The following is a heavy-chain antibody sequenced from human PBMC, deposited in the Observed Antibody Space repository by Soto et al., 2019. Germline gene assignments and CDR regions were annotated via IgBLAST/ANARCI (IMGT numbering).Heavy chain of an antibody. J-gene: IGHJ4*02. D-gene: IGHD2-15*01. V-gene: IGHV3-49*04. CDR3: TRAPSRIYDY. Sequence: GGSLRLSCTASGFTFGDYAMSWVRQAPGKGLEWVGFIRSKAYGGTTEYAASVKGRFTISRDDSKSIAYLQMNSLKTEDTAVYYCTRAPSRIYDYWGQGTLVTVSS. CDR1: GFTFGDYA. CDR2: IRSKAYGGTT.